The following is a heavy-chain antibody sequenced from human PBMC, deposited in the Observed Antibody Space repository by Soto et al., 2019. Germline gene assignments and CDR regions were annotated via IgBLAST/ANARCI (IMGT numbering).Heavy chain of an antibody. CDR3: AKGRGGSGSLTPRVDF. Sequence: EVQLLESGGGLVQPGGSVSLSCALSGFLFNKYAIPCLRESPGKGLEWVSAISGGGDTTSYADSVKGRFTVSRDGSKNTLYLQMSSLRAEDTALYYCAKGRGGSGSLTPRVDFWGQGTLVTVSS. CDR2: ISGGGDTT. CDR1: GFLFNKYA. J-gene: IGHJ4*02. V-gene: IGHV3-23*01. D-gene: IGHD3-10*01.